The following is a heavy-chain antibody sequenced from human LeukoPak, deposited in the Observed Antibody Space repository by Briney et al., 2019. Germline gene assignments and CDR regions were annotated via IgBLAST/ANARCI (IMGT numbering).Heavy chain of an antibody. D-gene: IGHD6-19*01. CDR2: ISSTSTI. J-gene: IGHJ4*02. CDR3: ARDVNSSGWYKRVYYFDY. Sequence: GGSLRLSCAASGFTFSTYSMNWVRQAPGKGLEWISYISSTSTIYYADSVKGRFTISRDNAKNSLYPQMNSLRAEDTAVYYCARDVNSSGWYKRVYYFDYWGQGTLVSVSS. V-gene: IGHV3-21*05. CDR1: GFTFSTYS.